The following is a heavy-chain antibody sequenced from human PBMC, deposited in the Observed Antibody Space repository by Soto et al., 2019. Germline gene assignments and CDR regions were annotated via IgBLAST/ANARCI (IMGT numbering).Heavy chain of an antibody. J-gene: IGHJ4*02. Sequence: QVQLVESGGGVVQPGRSLRLSCAASGRRFSSYGMHWFHQARGKGMEWVAVIWSDGSNKYYADSVKGRFTISRDNSKNTVYLQMNSLRVEDTAVYYCASAAGAYDNWGQGALVTVSS. V-gene: IGHV3-33*03. CDR2: IWSDGSNK. CDR1: GRRFSSYG. CDR3: ASAAGAYDN. D-gene: IGHD1-26*01.